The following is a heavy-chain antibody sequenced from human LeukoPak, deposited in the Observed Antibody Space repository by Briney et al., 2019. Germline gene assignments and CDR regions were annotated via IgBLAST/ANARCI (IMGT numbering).Heavy chain of an antibody. V-gene: IGHV3-23*01. CDR2: IGGSGTKT. CDR3: ASGIRERGFDY. J-gene: IGHJ4*02. D-gene: IGHD1-1*01. Sequence: GGTLRLSCAASGFTFTKYAMSWVRQAAGKGLEWVSAIGGSGTKTFYAESVKGRFTISRDNAKESLYLQMKSLRAEDTAVYYCASGIRERGFDYWGQGTLVTVSS. CDR1: GFTFTKYA.